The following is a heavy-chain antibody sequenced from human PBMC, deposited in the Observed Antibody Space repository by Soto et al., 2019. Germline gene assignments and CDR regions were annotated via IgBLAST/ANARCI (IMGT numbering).Heavy chain of an antibody. CDR2: IGSSGLSV. J-gene: IGHJ6*03. CDR1: GFTFSDYK. V-gene: IGHV3-11*01. D-gene: IGHD2-2*01. Sequence: QVHLVESGGGLVKPGGSLRLSCAASGFTFSDYKMSWIRQAPGKGLEWVSYIGSSGLSVYYEDSVKGRFTISRDNANNSLYLQMNSLRAEDSAVYYCARDLRQLLSHNYYYYYLDVWGKGTTVSVSS. CDR3: ARDLRQLLSHNYYYYYLDV.